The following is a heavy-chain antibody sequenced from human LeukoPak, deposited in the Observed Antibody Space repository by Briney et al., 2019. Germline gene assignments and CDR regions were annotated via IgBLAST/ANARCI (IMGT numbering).Heavy chain of an antibody. CDR2: IYHSGST. CDR3: ARAKGFGELVAFDT. CDR1: GGSISSGGYS. Sequence: SETLSLTCAVSGGSISSGGYSWSWIRQPPGKGLEWIGYIYHSGSTYYNPSLKSRVTISVDRSKNQFSLKLSSVTAADTAVYYCARAKGFGELVAFDTWGQGTMVTVSS. J-gene: IGHJ3*02. V-gene: IGHV4-30-2*01. D-gene: IGHD3-10*01.